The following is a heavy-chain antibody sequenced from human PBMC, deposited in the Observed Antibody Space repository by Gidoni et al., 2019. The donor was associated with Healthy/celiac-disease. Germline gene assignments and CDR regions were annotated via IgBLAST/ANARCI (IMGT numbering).Heavy chain of an antibody. J-gene: IGHJ4*02. CDR2: IRSKAYGGTT. Sequence: EVQLVESGGGLVKPGRSLRLSCTASGFTFGDYAMSWFRQAPGKGLEWVGFIRSKAYGGTTEYAASVKGRFTISRDDSKSIAYLQMNSLKTEDTAVYYFTTDTYGSGSYYDYWGQGTLVTVSS. CDR1: GFTFGDYA. D-gene: IGHD3-10*01. V-gene: IGHV3-49*05. CDR3: TTDTYGSGSYYDY.